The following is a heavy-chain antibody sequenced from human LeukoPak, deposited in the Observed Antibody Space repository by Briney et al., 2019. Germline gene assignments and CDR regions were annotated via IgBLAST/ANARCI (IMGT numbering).Heavy chain of an antibody. CDR3: AKVFVLMRGTPENWFDP. CDR2: IYSGGST. CDR1: GFIFDDYG. V-gene: IGHV3-66*02. J-gene: IGHJ5*02. D-gene: IGHD1-14*01. Sequence: GGSLRLSCAASGFIFDDYGMTWVRQVPGKGLEWVSIIYSGGSTFYADSVRGRFTISRDNSKNTLYLQMSSLRVEDTAVYFCAKVFVLMRGTPENWFDPWGQGTLVTVSS.